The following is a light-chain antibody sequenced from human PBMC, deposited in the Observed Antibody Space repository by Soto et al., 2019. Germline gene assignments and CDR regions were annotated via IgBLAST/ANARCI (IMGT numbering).Light chain of an antibody. J-gene: IGKJ2*01. CDR3: QQRSNWPYT. CDR1: QTISTY. CDR2: DAS. Sequence: DIQMTQSPSSLSASVGDRVTITCRASQTISTYLNWYQQKPGKAPRLLIYDASNRATGIPARFSGSGSGTDFTLTISSLEPEDFAVYYCQQRSNWPYTFGQGTKLEIK. V-gene: IGKV1-39*01.